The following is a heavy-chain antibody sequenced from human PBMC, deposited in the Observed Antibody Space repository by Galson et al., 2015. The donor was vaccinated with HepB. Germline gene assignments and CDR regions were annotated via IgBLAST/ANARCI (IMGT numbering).Heavy chain of an antibody. CDR1: GYGFSSYW. CDR3: ARHRGYGMDV. Sequence: QSGAEVKKPGESLRISCQGSGYGFSSYWITWVRQVPGKGLEWMGKVDPTDSNVIYNPSFQGHVTISADKSITTAYLQWSGLKASDTAMYFCARHRGYGMDVWGQGTTVTVSS. CDR2: VDPTDSNV. V-gene: IGHV5-10-1*01. D-gene: IGHD3-22*01. J-gene: IGHJ6*02.